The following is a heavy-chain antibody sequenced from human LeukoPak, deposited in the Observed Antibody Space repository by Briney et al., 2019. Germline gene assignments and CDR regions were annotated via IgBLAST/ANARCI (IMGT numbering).Heavy chain of an antibody. J-gene: IGHJ4*02. V-gene: IGHV3-48*03. D-gene: IGHD3-3*01. CDR1: GFTFSSYE. CDR3: ARVPRSSRIPIFR. Sequence: PGGSLRLSCVASGFTFSSYEMNWVRQAPGKGLEWVSYISSSGDTIYYADSVKGRFTISRDNAKNSLYLQLDSLRAEDAAVYYCARVPRSSRIPIFRRGQGTLVTVSS. CDR2: ISSSGDTI.